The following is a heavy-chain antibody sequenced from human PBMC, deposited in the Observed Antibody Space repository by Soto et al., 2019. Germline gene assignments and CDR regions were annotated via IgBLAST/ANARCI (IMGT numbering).Heavy chain of an antibody. CDR2: IIPIFGTA. CDR3: ARVEGRRDGYNSGIGY. J-gene: IGHJ4*02. CDR1: GGTFSSYA. Sequence: QVQLVQSGAEVKKPGSSVKVSCKASGGTFSSYAISWVRQAPGQGLEWMGGIIPIFGTANYAQKFQGRVTITADESTSTAYRELGSLRSGDTAVYYWARVEGRRDGYNSGIGYWGQGTLVTVSS. D-gene: IGHD5-12*01. V-gene: IGHV1-69*01.